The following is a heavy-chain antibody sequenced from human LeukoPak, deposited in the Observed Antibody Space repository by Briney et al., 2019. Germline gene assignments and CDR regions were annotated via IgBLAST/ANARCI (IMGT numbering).Heavy chain of an antibody. J-gene: IGHJ4*02. CDR1: GGTFSSYA. CDR3: ARMSTDTYYDFWSGYGFDY. CDR2: IIPIFGTA. V-gene: IGHV1-69*13. Sequence: SVKVSCKASGGTFSSYAISWVRQAPGQGLEWMGGIIPIFGTANYAQKFRGRVTITADESTSTAYMELSSLRSEDTAVYYCARMSTDTYYDFWSGYGFDYWGQGTLVTVSS. D-gene: IGHD3-3*01.